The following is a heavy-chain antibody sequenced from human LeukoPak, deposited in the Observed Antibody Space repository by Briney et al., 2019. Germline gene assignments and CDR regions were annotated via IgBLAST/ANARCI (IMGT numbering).Heavy chain of an antibody. CDR2: INPNSGGT. J-gene: IGHJ6*03. V-gene: IGHV1-2*02. CDR1: GYTFSGYH. CDR3: ARDFPGSYSPPYYYYMDV. Sequence: ASVKVSCKASGYTFSGYHLHWVRQAPGQGLEWMGWINPNSGGTYYAQKFQGRVTMTRDTSISTAYMELTSLRSDDTAVYYCARDFPGSYSPPYYYYMDVWGKGTTVTISS. D-gene: IGHD3-10*01.